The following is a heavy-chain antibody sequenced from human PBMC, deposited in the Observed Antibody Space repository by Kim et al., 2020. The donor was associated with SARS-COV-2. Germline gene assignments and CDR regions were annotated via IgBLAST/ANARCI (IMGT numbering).Heavy chain of an antibody. D-gene: IGHD6-13*01. CDR3: ARLPAYKSSWFRSYYGLDV. V-gene: IGHV4-39*01. CDR1: GGSISSSSHY. J-gene: IGHJ6*01. CDR2: LYYTGNT. Sequence: SETLSLTSNVSGGSISSSSHYWGWIRQPPGKGLELIGSLYYTGNTYYNPSLKSRVTMSIDTSKRQFSLKLNSVTAADTAVYYCARLPAYKSSWFRSYYGLDVWGQGTTVTVSS.